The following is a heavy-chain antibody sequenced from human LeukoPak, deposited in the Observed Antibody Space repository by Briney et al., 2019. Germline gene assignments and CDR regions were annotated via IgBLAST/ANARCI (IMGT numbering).Heavy chain of an antibody. CDR2: ISSSSSTI. J-gene: IGHJ3*02. CDR1: GFTFSSYS. CDR3: ARDRGYSGYDLDAFDI. D-gene: IGHD5-12*01. Sequence: GGSLRLSCAASGFTFSSYSMNWVRQAPGKGLEWVSYISSSSSTIYYADSVKGRFTISRDNAKNSLYLQMNSLRAEDTAVYYCARDRGYSGYDLDAFDIWGKGTMVTVSS. V-gene: IGHV3-48*04.